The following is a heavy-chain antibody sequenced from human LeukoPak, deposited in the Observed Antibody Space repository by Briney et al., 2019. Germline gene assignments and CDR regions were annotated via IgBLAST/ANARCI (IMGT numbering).Heavy chain of an antibody. CDR1: GYTFTTYG. Sequence: ASVKVSSKASGYTFTTYGISWVRHAPGQGGEWMGWISAYNGNTHYTQKLQGRDTITTDTSTSTAYMGLRSLRSDDPAVYYCARALRSSPRHWFDPWGQGNLVTVSA. CDR3: ARALRSSPRHWFDP. D-gene: IGHD6-6*01. CDR2: ISAYNGNT. J-gene: IGHJ5*02. V-gene: IGHV1-18*01.